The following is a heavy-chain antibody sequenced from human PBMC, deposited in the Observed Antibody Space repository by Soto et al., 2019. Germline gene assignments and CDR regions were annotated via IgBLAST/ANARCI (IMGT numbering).Heavy chain of an antibody. J-gene: IGHJ5*02. V-gene: IGHV4-39*01. D-gene: IGHD3-3*01. Sequence: QLQLQESGPGLVKPSETLSLTCTVSGGSISSSSYYWGWIRQPPGKGLEWIGSIYYSGSTYYNPSLKSRVTISLDTSKTQFSLKLGSLTAADTAVYYCATTGTYYDFWSGYSSHNWFDPWGQGTLVTVSS. CDR2: IYYSGST. CDR1: GGSISSSSYY. CDR3: ATTGTYYDFWSGYSSHNWFDP.